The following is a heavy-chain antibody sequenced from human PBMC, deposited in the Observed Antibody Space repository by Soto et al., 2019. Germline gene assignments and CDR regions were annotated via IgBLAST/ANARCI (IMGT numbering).Heavy chain of an antibody. CDR2: IIPRRGAA. J-gene: IGHJ6*02. CDR3: ARSAGYCSGNSCYFVTGYYYGMDV. V-gene: IGHV1-69*01. Sequence: QVQLVQSGTDVKRPGSSVKLSCKASGGTFSTYVFSWVRQAPGQGLEWMGGIIPRRGAAKCAQKFQGRVTITADESTSTVYMVMSSLKSEDTTMYYCARSAGYCSGNSCYFVTGYYYGMDVWGQGTTVTVSS. CDR1: GGTFSTYV. D-gene: IGHD2-15*01.